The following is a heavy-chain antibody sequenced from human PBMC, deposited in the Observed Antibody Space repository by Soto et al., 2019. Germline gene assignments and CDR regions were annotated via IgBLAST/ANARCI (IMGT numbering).Heavy chain of an antibody. Sequence: GGSLRLSCAASGFTFSSYAMSWVRQAPGKGLEWVSAISGSGGSTYYADSVKGRFTISRDNSKNTLYLQMNSLRAEDTAVYYCAKERPHHYDSSGYYRPDAFDIWGQGTMVTVSS. V-gene: IGHV3-23*01. J-gene: IGHJ3*02. CDR2: ISGSGGST. CDR3: AKERPHHYDSSGYYRPDAFDI. D-gene: IGHD3-22*01. CDR1: GFTFSSYA.